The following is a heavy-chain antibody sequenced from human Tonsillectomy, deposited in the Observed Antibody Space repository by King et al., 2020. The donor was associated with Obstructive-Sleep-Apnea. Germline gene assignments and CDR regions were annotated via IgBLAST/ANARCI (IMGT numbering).Heavy chain of an antibody. D-gene: IGHD6-13*01. V-gene: IGHV5-10-1*03. CDR1: GFSFTSYW. J-gene: IGHJ4*02. CDR2: IDPSDSYT. Sequence: VQLVESGAEVKKPGESLRISCKGSGFSFTSYWISWVRQMPGKGLAWMGRIDPSDSYTNYSPSFQGHVTISADKSFSTAFLQWRSLKALDTAMYYVARTDSSSWSYYFDYWGQGTLVTVSS. CDR3: ARTDSSSWSYYFDY.